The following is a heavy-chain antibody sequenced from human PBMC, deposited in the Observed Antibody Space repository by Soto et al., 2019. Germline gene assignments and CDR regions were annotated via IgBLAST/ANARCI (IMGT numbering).Heavy chain of an antibody. J-gene: IGHJ6*02. V-gene: IGHV4-34*01. CDR2: INHSGST. D-gene: IGHD6-6*01. Sequence: SDTLSLTCAVYGGSFSDHYWSWIRQPPGKGLEWIGEINHSGSTNYNPSLKSRVTISVDTSKNQFSLKLSSVTAADTAVYYCARGRGRSSSFTSYYYYGMDVWGQGTTVTVSS. CDR1: GGSFSDHY. CDR3: ARGRGRSSSFTSYYYYGMDV.